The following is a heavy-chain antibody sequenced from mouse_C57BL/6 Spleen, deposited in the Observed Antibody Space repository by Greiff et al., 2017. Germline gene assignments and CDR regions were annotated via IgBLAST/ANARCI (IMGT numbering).Heavy chain of an antibody. CDR1: GYAFSSSW. J-gene: IGHJ3*01. CDR2: IYPGDGDT. Sequence: VQLQQSGPELVKPGASVKISCKASGYAFSSSWMNWVKQRPGKGLEWIGRIYPGDGDTNYNGKFKGKATLTADKSSSTAYMQLSSLTSEDSAVYFCARGDAPGGFAYWGQGTLVTVSA. CDR3: ARGDAPGGFAY. V-gene: IGHV1-82*01.